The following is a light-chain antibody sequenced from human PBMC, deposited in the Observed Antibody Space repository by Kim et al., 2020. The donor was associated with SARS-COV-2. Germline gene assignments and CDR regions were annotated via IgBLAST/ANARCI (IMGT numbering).Light chain of an antibody. CDR3: QAWDTSTTYG. CDR1: KLGDKH. Sequence: VSPGQTASITCSGDKLGDKHACWYQQKPGQSPVLVIYQDNKRPSGIPERFSGSNSGNTATLTISGTQAMDEADYYCQAWDTSTTYGFGTGTKVTVL. V-gene: IGLV3-1*01. J-gene: IGLJ1*01. CDR2: QDN.